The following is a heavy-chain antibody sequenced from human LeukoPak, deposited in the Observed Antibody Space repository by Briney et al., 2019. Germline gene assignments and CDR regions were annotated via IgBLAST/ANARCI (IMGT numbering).Heavy chain of an antibody. J-gene: IGHJ4*02. Sequence: PGRSLRLSCAASGFTFSSYGMHWVRQAPSKGLEWVAVIWYDGSNKYYADSVKGRFTISRDNSKNTLYLQMNSLRAEDTAVYYCARDLEGATPLDYWGQGTLVTVSS. CDR1: GFTFSSYG. CDR2: IWYDGSNK. D-gene: IGHD1-26*01. V-gene: IGHV3-33*01. CDR3: ARDLEGATPLDY.